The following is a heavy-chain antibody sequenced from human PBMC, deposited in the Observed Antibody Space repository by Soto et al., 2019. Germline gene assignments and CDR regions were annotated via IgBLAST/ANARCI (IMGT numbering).Heavy chain of an antibody. CDR1: GFTFGSDA. V-gene: IGHV3-30*18. D-gene: IGHD5-12*01. CDR3: AKDLGYSGYGVFGF. CDR2: ISYDGSNK. J-gene: IGHJ4*02. Sequence: QVQLVESGGGVVQPGRSLRLSCATSGFTFGSDAMHWVRQAPGKGLEWVALISYDGSNKFYGDSVKGRFTISRDNSKNTLSLQMYSLRAEDTAVYYCAKDLGYSGYGVFGFLGQGTLVTVSS.